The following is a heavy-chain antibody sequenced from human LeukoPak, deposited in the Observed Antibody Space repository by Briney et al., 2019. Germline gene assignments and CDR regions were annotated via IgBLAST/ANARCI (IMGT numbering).Heavy chain of an antibody. CDR3: ARLAAGTFWYFDL. CDR2: IYSGGST. Sequence: GGSLRLSCAASGFTVSSNYMSWVRQAPGKGLEWVSVIYSGGSTYYADSVKGRFTISRDNSKNTLYLQMNSLRAEDTAVYYCARLAAGTFWYFDLWGRGTLVTVSS. V-gene: IGHV3-53*01. D-gene: IGHD6-13*01. CDR1: GFTVSSNY. J-gene: IGHJ2*01.